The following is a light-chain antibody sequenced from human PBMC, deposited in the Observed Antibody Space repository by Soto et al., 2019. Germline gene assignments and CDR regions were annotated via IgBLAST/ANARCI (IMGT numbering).Light chain of an antibody. CDR3: QQYGSSPFT. CDR2: GAS. Sequence: EIVLTQSPGTLSLSPGERATLSCRASQSVSSSYLAWYQQKPGQAPRLLIYGASSSATGIPDRFSGSGSGTDFTLTISRLEPEDFSVYYCQQYGSSPFTFGPWTKVDIK. V-gene: IGKV3-20*01. J-gene: IGKJ3*01. CDR1: QSVSSSY.